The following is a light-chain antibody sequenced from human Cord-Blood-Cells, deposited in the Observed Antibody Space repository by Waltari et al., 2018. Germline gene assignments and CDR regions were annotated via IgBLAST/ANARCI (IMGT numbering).Light chain of an antibody. CDR3: MQGLQTRLT. Sequence: DIVMTQSPLSLPVTPGEPASISCRSSQSLLHSNGYNDLDWYLQKPVQSPQLLIYLGSNRGSGVTDRFSGGVSVTDITLKISGVEAEEVGVYFSMQGLQTRLTFGGGTKVEIK. J-gene: IGKJ4*01. V-gene: IGKV2-28*01. CDR1: QSLLHSNGYND. CDR2: LGS.